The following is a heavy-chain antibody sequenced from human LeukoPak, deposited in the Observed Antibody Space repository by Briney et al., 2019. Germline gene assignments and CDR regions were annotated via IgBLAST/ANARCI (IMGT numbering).Heavy chain of an antibody. V-gene: IGHV3-30*02. D-gene: IGHD4-17*01. Sequence: GGSLRLSCAASGFTVSSYGMHWVRQAPGKGLEWVAFIRYDGSNKYYADSVKGRFTISRDNSKNTLYLQMNSLRAEDTAVYYCAKDDYGDYGLYDYWGQGTLVTVSS. CDR1: GFTVSSYG. CDR3: AKDDYGDYGLYDY. CDR2: IRYDGSNK. J-gene: IGHJ4*02.